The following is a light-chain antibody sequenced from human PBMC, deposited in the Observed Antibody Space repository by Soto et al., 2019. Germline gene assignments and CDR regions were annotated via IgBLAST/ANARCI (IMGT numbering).Light chain of an antibody. CDR1: QSISSSF. CDR2: GVS. Sequence: EIVLTQSPGTLSLSPGERATLSCRASQSISSSFLAWYQQRPGQAPRLLIHGVSSKAAGIPDRFSGSGSGTDFTLTINRLEPEDFARYFCQQYGSSPFTFVPGTQLEIK. V-gene: IGKV3-20*01. J-gene: IGKJ3*01. CDR3: QQYGSSPFT.